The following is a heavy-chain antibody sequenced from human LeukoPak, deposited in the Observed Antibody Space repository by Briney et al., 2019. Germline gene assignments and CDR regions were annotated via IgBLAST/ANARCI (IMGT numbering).Heavy chain of an antibody. J-gene: IGHJ4*02. CDR3: ARVSAGDYPDY. CDR1: GSIFSNYW. Sequence: PGGSLRLSWAASGSIFSNYWMSWVRQAPGKGLEWVANIKEDGSEKSYVDSVKGRFTISRDNAKNSLYLQMNGLRAEDTAVYYCARVSAGDYPDYWGQGTLVTVSP. D-gene: IGHD7-27*01. V-gene: IGHV3-7*03. CDR2: IKEDGSEK.